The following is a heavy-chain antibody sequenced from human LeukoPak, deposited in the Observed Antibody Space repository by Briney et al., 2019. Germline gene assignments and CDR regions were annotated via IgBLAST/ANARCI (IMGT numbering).Heavy chain of an antibody. J-gene: IGHJ4*02. CDR3: ARDSPNYYYDSSAPLSGY. D-gene: IGHD3-22*01. V-gene: IGHV3-48*04. CDR2: ISISSGTI. Sequence: GGSLRLSFAASGFTFNGYNMNWVRQAPGKGLEWIAYISISSGTIYYAESVKGRFTISRDNAKSSLDLQMNSLRAEDTAVYYCARDSPNYYYDSSAPLSGYWGQGTLVTVSS. CDR1: GFTFNGYN.